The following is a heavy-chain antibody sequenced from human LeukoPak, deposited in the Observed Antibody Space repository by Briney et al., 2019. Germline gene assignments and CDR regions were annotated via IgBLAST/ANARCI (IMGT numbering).Heavy chain of an antibody. CDR3: ARDLAYYDSSGYYGTFDL. Sequence: GGSLRLSCAASGFTFSNYYMSWVRQAPGRGLEWVANIKQDGSEKNYVDSVKGRFTISRDNAKNSLYLQVNSLRVEDTAMYYCARDLAYYDSSGYYGTFDLWGQGTMVTVSS. J-gene: IGHJ3*01. CDR1: GFTFSNYY. V-gene: IGHV3-7*01. CDR2: IKQDGSEK. D-gene: IGHD3-22*01.